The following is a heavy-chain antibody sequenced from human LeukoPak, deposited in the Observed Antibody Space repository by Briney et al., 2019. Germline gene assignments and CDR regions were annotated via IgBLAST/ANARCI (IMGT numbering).Heavy chain of an antibody. CDR2: ISSSSSYI. CDR3: ARGYCSGGSCYQSWFDP. CDR1: GFTFLSFA. J-gene: IGHJ5*02. D-gene: IGHD2-15*01. Sequence: GGSLRLSCTASGFTFLSFAMVWVRQAPGKGLEWVSSISSSSSYIYYADSVKGRFTISRDNAKNSLYLQMNSLRAEDTALYHCARGYCSGGSCYQSWFDPWGQGTLVTVSS. V-gene: IGHV3-21*04.